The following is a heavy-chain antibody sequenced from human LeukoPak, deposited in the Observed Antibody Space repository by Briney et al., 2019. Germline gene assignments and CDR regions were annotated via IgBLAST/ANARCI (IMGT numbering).Heavy chain of an antibody. J-gene: IGHJ4*02. CDR1: GFTFSSSA. Sequence: PGGSLRLSCAASGFTFSSSAMTWVRQAPGKGLEWVSSISSSSSYIYYADSVKGRFTISRDNAKNSLYLQMNSLRAEDTAVYYCARDLIGATSDYWGQGTLVTVSS. V-gene: IGHV3-21*01. CDR3: ARDLIGATSDY. D-gene: IGHD1-26*01. CDR2: ISSSSSYI.